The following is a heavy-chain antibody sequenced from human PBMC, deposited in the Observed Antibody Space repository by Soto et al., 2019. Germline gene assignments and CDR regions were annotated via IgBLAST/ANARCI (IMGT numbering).Heavy chain of an antibody. CDR2: INHSGST. CDR3: ARGRLRYFDWPKNYYYGMDV. D-gene: IGHD3-9*01. CDR1: GGSFSGYY. V-gene: IGHV4-34*01. Sequence: SETLSLTCAVYGGSFSGYYWSWIRQPPGKGLEWIGEINHSGSTNYNPSLKSRVTISVDTSKNQFSLKLSSVTAADTAVYYCARGRLRYFDWPKNYYYGMDVWGQGTTVTVSS. J-gene: IGHJ6*02.